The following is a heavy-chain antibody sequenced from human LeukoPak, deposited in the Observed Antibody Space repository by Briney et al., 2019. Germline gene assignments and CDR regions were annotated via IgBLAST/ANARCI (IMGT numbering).Heavy chain of an antibody. CDR1: GFSFRTYA. V-gene: IGHV3-23*01. Sequence: PGGSLRLSCAASGFSFRTYAMSWVRQAPGKGLEWVSAISDNSGRTYYADSVKGRFTISRDNSKNTLYLQMNSLRAEDTAVYYCAREACPYRLCYYDSSGYSLNYYFDYWGQGTLVTVSS. CDR2: ISDNSGRT. CDR3: AREACPYRLCYYDSSGYSLNYYFDY. J-gene: IGHJ4*02. D-gene: IGHD3-22*01.